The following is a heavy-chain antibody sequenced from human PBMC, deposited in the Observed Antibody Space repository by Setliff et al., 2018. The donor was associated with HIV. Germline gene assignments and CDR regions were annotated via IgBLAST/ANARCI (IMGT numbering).Heavy chain of an antibody. CDR3: ARIGSGWSVGWFDP. CDR1: GGSINSSSYY. J-gene: IGHJ5*02. D-gene: IGHD6-13*01. CDR2: IYYSGST. V-gene: IGHV4-39*01. Sequence: ETLSLTCTVSGGSINSSSYYWGWIRQPPGKGLEWIGSIYYSGSTYYNPSLNSRVTISVDASKNQLSLKLRSVTAADTAVYYCARIGSGWSVGWFDPWGQGTLVTVSS.